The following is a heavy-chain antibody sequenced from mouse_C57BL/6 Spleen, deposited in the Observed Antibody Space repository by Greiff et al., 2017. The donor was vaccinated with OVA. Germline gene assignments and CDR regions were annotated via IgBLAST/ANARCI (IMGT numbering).Heavy chain of an antibody. J-gene: IGHJ1*03. V-gene: IGHV1-82*01. Sequence: QVQLKQSGPELVKPGASVKISCKASGYAFSSSWMNWVKQRPGKGLEWIGRIYPGDGDTNYNGKFKGKATLTADKSSSTSYMQLSSLTSEDSAVYFCARKGGYYGSSSWYFDVWGTGTTVTVSS. CDR3: ARKGGYYGSSSWYFDV. CDR2: IYPGDGDT. CDR1: GYAFSSSW. D-gene: IGHD1-1*01.